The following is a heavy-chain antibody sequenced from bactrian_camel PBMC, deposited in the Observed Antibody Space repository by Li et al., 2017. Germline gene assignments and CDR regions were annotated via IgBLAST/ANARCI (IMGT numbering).Heavy chain of an antibody. Sequence: HVQLVESGGGLVQPGGSLKLSCAASGYTYNRNCMAWFRQAPGKEREGVARIATGSGNTYYADSVKGRFTISEDNAKSTVDLQMNNLKPDDTATYYCAASRFYLRGKWTQFNVRGQGTQVTVS. V-gene: IGHV3S1*01. CDR1: GYTYNRNC. J-gene: IGHJ4*01. CDR3: AASRFYLRGKWTQFNV. CDR2: IATGSGNT. D-gene: IGHD1*01.